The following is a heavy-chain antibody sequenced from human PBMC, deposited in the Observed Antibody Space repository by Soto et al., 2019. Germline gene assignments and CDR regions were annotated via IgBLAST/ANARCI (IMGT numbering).Heavy chain of an antibody. CDR1: GGSISSSSYY. Sequence: SETLSLTCTVSGGSISSSSYYWGWIRQPPGKGLEWIGSIYYSGSTYYNPSLKSRVTISVDTSKNQFSLKLSSVTAADTAVYYCARVYKGHRFRQYYFDYWGQGTLVTVSS. CDR3: ARVYKGHRFRQYYFDY. CDR2: IYYSGST. V-gene: IGHV4-39*07. D-gene: IGHD1-1*01. J-gene: IGHJ4*02.